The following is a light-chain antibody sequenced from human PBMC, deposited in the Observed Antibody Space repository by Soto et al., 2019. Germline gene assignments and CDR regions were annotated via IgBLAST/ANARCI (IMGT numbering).Light chain of an antibody. Sequence: QSVLTQPASVSGSPGQSITISCTGTSSDVGGYNYVSWYQQHPVEAPKLMIYDVTNRPSGISDRFSGSKSGNTASLTISGLQAEDEADYYCSSYTTSSTPYVFGTGTKLTVL. CDR1: SSDVGGYNY. V-gene: IGLV2-14*03. CDR2: DVT. J-gene: IGLJ1*01. CDR3: SSYTTSSTPYV.